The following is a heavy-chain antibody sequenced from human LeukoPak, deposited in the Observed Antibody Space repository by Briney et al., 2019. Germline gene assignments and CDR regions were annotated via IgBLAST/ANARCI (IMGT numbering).Heavy chain of an antibody. J-gene: IGHJ4*02. Sequence: GGSLRLSCAASAFTFSGYSMTWVRQAPGKGLEWVSYISSSSSIMSYADSVKGRFIISRDNAKKSLYLQMNSLRDEDTAVYYCVRESRFHFDYWGQGTLVTVFS. CDR3: VRESRFHFDY. V-gene: IGHV3-48*02. D-gene: IGHD3-10*01. CDR2: ISSSSSIM. CDR1: AFTFSGYS.